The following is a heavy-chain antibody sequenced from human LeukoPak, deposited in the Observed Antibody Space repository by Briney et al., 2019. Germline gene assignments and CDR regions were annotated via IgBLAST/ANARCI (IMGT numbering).Heavy chain of an antibody. CDR3: AKDKLTGDDAFDI. J-gene: IGHJ3*02. Sequence: GESLKISCKGSGYSFTSYWIGWVRQMPGKGLEWMGIIYPGDSDTRYSPSFQGQVTISADKSISTAYLQWSSLRAEDTAVYYCAKDKLTGDDAFDIWGQGTMVTVSS. V-gene: IGHV5-51*01. CDR1: GYSFTSYW. CDR2: IYPGDSDT. D-gene: IGHD1-14*01.